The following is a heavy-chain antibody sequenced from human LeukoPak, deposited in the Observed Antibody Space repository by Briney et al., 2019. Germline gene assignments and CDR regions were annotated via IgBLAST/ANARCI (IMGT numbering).Heavy chain of an antibody. CDR1: GGSISSYY. J-gene: IGHJ6*03. D-gene: IGHD3-16*01. CDR3: ARSGGDSYYYYYYMQV. Sequence: PSETLTLMGTVSGGSISSYYWSWIRQPAGKGLEWIGRIYTSGSTNYNPSLKSRVTISVDKSKNQFTLKLSSVTAADTAVYYCARSGGDSYYYYYYMQVCGNGTTVTVSS. CDR2: IYTSGST. V-gene: IGHV4-4*07.